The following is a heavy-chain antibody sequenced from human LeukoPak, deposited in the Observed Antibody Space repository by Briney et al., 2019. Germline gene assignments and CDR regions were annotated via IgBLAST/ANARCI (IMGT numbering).Heavy chain of an antibody. Sequence: ASVKVSCKASGYTFTSYGISWVRQAPGQGLEWMGWISAYNGNTNYAQKLQGRVTMTTDTSTSTAYMELRSLRSDDPAVYYCARHHYDSSGYYLIGEYFQHWGQGTLVTVSS. D-gene: IGHD3-22*01. CDR3: ARHHYDSSGYYLIGEYFQH. CDR1: GYTFTSYG. J-gene: IGHJ1*01. CDR2: ISAYNGNT. V-gene: IGHV1-18*01.